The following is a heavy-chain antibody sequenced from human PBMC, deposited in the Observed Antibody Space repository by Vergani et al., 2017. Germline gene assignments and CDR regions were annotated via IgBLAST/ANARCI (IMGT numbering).Heavy chain of an antibody. CDR2: ISSSSSTI. CDR1: GFTFSSYS. J-gene: IGHJ4*02. V-gene: IGHV3-21*01. D-gene: IGHD2-2*01. Sequence: EVQLVESGGGLVKPGGSLRLSCAASGFTFSSYSMNWVRQAPGKGLEWVSSISSSSSTIYYADSVKGRFTISRDNAKNSLYLQMNSLRAEDTAVYYCARDRLDCSSTSCRITTGVLDFDYWGQGTLVTVSS. CDR3: ARDRLDCSSTSCRITTGVLDFDY.